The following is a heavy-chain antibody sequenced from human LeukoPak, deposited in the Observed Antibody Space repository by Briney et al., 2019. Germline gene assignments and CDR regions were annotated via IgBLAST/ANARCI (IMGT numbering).Heavy chain of an antibody. CDR1: GYSISSGYY. Sequence: SETLSLTCAVSGYSISSGYYWGWIRQPPGKGLEWIGSIYHSGSTYYNPSLKSRVTISVDTSKNQFSLKLSSVTAADTAVYYCASEQIAAAGTLYYFDYWGQGTLVIVSS. CDR2: IYHSGST. V-gene: IGHV4-38-2*01. CDR3: ASEQIAAAGTLYYFDY. J-gene: IGHJ4*02. D-gene: IGHD6-13*01.